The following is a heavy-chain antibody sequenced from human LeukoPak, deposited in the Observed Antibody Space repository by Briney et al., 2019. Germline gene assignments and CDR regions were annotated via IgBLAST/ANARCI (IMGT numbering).Heavy chain of an antibody. CDR2: IYTSGST. J-gene: IGHJ4*02. CDR1: GGSISSGSYY. D-gene: IGHD3-10*01. V-gene: IGHV4-61*02. CDR3: ARFSGSYYIGVDY. Sequence: SETLSLTCTVSGGSISSGSYYWSWIRQPAGKGLEWIGRIYTSGSTNYNPSLKSRVTISVDTSKNQFSLKLSSVTAADTAVYYCARFSGSYYIGVDYWGQGNLVTVSS.